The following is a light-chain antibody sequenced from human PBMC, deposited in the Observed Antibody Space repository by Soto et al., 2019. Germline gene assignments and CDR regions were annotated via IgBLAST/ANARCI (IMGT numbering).Light chain of an antibody. V-gene: IGLV2-14*03. CDR3: SSYTSSSTVV. CDR1: SSDVGGYNY. CDR2: DVS. J-gene: IGLJ2*01. Sequence: QSALTQPASVSGSPGQSITISCTGTSSDVGGYNYVSWYQQHPGKAPKLMIYDVSNRPSGVSNRFSGSKSGNTASLTISGLQAAEEADYSCSSYTSSSTVVFGGGTKLTVL.